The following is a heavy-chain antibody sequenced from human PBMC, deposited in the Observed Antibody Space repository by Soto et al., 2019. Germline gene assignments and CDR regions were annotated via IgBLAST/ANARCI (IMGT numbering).Heavy chain of an antibody. Sequence: SXTLSLTCAVYGGSLSGYYWSWIRQPPVKGLEWSGEINHSGSTNYNPSLKSRVTISVDTSKNQFSLKLSSVTAADTAVYYCARGYFWAPYYFDYWGQGTLVTVSS. J-gene: IGHJ4*02. CDR1: GGSLSGYY. V-gene: IGHV4-34*01. D-gene: IGHD3-3*01. CDR2: INHSGST. CDR3: ARGYFWAPYYFDY.